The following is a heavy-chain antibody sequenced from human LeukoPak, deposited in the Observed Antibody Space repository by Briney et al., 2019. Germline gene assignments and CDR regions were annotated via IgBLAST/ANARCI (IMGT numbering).Heavy chain of an antibody. CDR2: IYPADSDT. J-gene: IGHJ3*02. CDR3: ALAVIASAFDFDI. V-gene: IGHV5-51*01. CDR1: GYSFASYC. Sequence: GESLKISCKGSGYSFASYCIGWVRQMPGKGLEWMGIIYPADSDTRYSSAFQGKVTISADKSISTAYLQWSSLKASDTAIYYCALAVIASAFDFDIWGQGTMVTVSS. D-gene: IGHD2-21*01.